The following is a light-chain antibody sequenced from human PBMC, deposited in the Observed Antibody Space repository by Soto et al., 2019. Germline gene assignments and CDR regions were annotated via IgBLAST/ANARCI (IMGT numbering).Light chain of an antibody. J-gene: IGKJ1*01. CDR1: QSVSSS. CDR2: GAS. CDR3: QQYGSSSGT. Sequence: EIVLTQSPGTLSLSPGERATLSCRASQSVSSSLAWYQQKPGQAPRLLIYGASSRATGIPDRFSGSGSGTDFTLTISRLEPEDFAVYYCQQYGSSSGTFGQWTKVEIK. V-gene: IGKV3-20*01.